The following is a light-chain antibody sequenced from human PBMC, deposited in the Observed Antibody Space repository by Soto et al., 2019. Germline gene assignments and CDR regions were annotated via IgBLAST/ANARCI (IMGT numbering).Light chain of an antibody. CDR3: QQLFSLPPT. CDR2: VAS. CDR1: QGISNY. V-gene: IGKV1-9*01. J-gene: IGKJ5*01. Sequence: DIQLTQSPSFLSASVGDRVTITCRASQGISNYLAWNQQKPGKAPNLLVYVASTLESGVPPRFSGSGSGTAFTLTIATLQPADFATCYCQQLFSLPPTFGQGGRLEIK.